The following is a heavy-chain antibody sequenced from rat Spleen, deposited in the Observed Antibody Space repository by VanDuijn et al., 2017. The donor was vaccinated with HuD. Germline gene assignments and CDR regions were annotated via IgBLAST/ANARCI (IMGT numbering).Heavy chain of an antibody. Sequence: QVQLKESGPGLVQPSQTLSLTCTVSGFSLITNGVSWVRQPPGKGLEWIAAISGGGSTYYNSALKSRLRISRDTSKSQVFLKMNSLQKEDTATYDCARGPPTMAYVMDAWGQGASVTVSS. CDR1: GFSLITNG. J-gene: IGHJ4*01. V-gene: IGHV2S12*01. CDR3: ARGPPTMAYVMDA. D-gene: IGHD1-3*01. CDR2: ISGGGST.